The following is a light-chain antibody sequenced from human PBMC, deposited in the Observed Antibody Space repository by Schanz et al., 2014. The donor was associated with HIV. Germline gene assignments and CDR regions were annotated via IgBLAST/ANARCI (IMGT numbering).Light chain of an antibody. CDR3: QQTYSLPVT. V-gene: IGKV4-1*01. Sequence: DIVMTQSPDSLAVSLGERATINCKSSQSVLFSSNNKNCLAWYQQKPGQPPKLLIYWASTRESGVPDRFSGSGSGTDFTLTISGLQAEDFATYYCQQTYSLPVTFGQGTKVEIK. CDR1: QSVLFSSNNKNC. J-gene: IGKJ1*01. CDR2: WAS.